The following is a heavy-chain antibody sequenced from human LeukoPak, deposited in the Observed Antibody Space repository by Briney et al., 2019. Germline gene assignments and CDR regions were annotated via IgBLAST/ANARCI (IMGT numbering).Heavy chain of an antibody. J-gene: IGHJ5*01. Sequence: PGGSLRLSCAASGFTFSDYYMNWIRQAPGKGLEWVSYISSRGTTIYYADSVKGRFTISRDNAKNSLYLQVNSLRAEDTAVYYCARGWLDSWGQGTLVTVSP. V-gene: IGHV3-11*01. CDR1: GFTFSDYY. CDR3: ARGWLDS. CDR2: ISSRGTTI.